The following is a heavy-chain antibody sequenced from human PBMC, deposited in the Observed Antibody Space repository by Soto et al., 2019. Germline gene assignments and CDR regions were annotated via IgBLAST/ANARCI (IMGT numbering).Heavy chain of an antibody. Sequence: QAQLVESGGSVVQPGRSLRLSCAASGFTFNNYGIHWVRQAPGKGLEWVAAISNDGSADYYADSVKGRFTISRDNPKNTVYLQMNNLKSEDTAVYSCANQERGSDFGYWGQGTLVTVSS. CDR1: GFTFNNYG. D-gene: IGHD3-16*01. CDR2: ISNDGSAD. CDR3: ANQERGSDFGY. V-gene: IGHV3-30*18. J-gene: IGHJ4*02.